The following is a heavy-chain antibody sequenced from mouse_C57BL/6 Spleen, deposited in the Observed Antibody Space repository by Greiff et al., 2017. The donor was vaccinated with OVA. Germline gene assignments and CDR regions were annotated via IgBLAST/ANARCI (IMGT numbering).Heavy chain of an antibody. CDR1: GYTFTSYW. D-gene: IGHD1-1*01. CDR2: IYPGSGST. CDR3: ARYDYGSRNWYFDV. V-gene: IGHV1-55*01. J-gene: IGHJ1*03. Sequence: QVQLKQPGAELVKPGASVKMSCKASGYTFTSYWITWVKQRPGQGLEWIGDIYPGSGSTNYNEKFKSKATLTVDTSSSTAYMQLSSLTSEDSAVYYCARYDYGSRNWYFDVWGTGTTVTVSS.